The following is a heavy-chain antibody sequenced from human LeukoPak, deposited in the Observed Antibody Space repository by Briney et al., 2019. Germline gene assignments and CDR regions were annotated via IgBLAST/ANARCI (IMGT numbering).Heavy chain of an antibody. CDR2: ISSSSSTI. CDR3: ARDQRYCSSSSCPWEPFDY. J-gene: IGHJ4*02. CDR1: GFTFSSYS. V-gene: IGHV3-48*01. D-gene: IGHD2-2*01. Sequence: GGSLGLSCAASGFTFSSYSMNWVRQAPGKGLEWVSYISSSSSTIYYADSVEGRFAISRDNAKKSLYLQMNSLRAEDTAVYYCARDQRYCSSSSCPWEPFDYWGQGTLVTVSS.